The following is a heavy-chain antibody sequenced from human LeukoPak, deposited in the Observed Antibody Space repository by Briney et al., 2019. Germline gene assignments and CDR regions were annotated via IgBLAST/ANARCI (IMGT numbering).Heavy chain of an antibody. Sequence: SETLSLTCTVSGGSISSSSYYWGWIRQPPGKGLEWIGSIYYSGSTYYNPSLKSRVTISVDTSKNQFSLKLSSVTAADTAVYYCAGQYSSSWGYFDYWGQGTLVTVSS. CDR2: IYYSGST. V-gene: IGHV4-39*01. D-gene: IGHD6-13*01. CDR3: AGQYSSSWGYFDY. CDR1: GGSISSSSYY. J-gene: IGHJ4*02.